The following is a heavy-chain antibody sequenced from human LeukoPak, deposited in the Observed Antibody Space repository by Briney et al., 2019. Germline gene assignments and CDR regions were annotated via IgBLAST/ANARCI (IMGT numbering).Heavy chain of an antibody. J-gene: IGHJ3*02. CDR2: ISYDGSNK. CDR3: AREGPVTTSFAFDI. V-gene: IGHV3-30*04. CDR1: GFTFSSYA. Sequence: GGSLRLSCAASGFTFSSYAMHWVRQAPGKGLEWVAVISYDGSNKYYADSVKGRFTISRDNSKNTLYLQMNSLRAEDTAVYYCAREGPVTTSFAFDIWGQGTMVTVSP. D-gene: IGHD4-17*01.